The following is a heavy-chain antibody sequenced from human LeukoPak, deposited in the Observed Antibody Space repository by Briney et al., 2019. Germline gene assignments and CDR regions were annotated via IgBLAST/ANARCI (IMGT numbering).Heavy chain of an antibody. Sequence: GASVKVSCKASEYTFTGSYMHWVRQAPGQGLEWMGWIDPNTGGTNYAQRFQGRVTMTRDTSISTAYMELSRLRSDDTVVYYCASRGSGSYYQYYFDYWGQGTLVTVSS. J-gene: IGHJ4*02. V-gene: IGHV1-2*02. CDR2: IDPNTGGT. D-gene: IGHD3-10*01. CDR1: EYTFTGSY. CDR3: ASRGSGSYYQYYFDY.